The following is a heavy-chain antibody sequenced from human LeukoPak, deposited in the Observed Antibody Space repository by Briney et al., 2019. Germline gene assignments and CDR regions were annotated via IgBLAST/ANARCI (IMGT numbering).Heavy chain of an antibody. V-gene: IGHV3-73*01. CDR3: SRLMWGVVSGRDY. D-gene: IGHD2-21*02. Sequence: PGGSLRLSCAASGFTFSGSAMHWVRQASGKGLEWVGRIRSKANSYATAYAASVEGRFTISRDDSKNTAYLQMNSLKTEDTAVYYCSRLMWGVVSGRDYWGQGTLVTVSS. J-gene: IGHJ4*02. CDR2: IRSKANSYAT. CDR1: GFTFSGSA.